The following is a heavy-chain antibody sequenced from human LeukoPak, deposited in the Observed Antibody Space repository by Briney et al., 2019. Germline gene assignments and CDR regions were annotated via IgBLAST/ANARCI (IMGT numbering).Heavy chain of an antibody. CDR1: GFTFSSYW. CDR2: INGDGSST. Sequence: GGSLRLSCAASGFTFSSYWMHWVRQAPGKGLVWVSRINGDGSSTSYADSVKGRFTISRDNAKNTLHLQMNSLRAEDTAVYYCARIHYYYYGMDVWGQGTTVTVSS. J-gene: IGHJ6*02. V-gene: IGHV3-74*01. CDR3: ARIHYYYYGMDV.